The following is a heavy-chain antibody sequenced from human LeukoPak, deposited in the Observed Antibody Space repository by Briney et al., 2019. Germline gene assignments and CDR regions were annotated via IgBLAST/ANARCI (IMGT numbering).Heavy chain of an antibody. CDR2: IYYSGST. D-gene: IGHD5-12*01. V-gene: IGHV4-59*01. Sequence: SETLSLTCTVSGGSISSYYWSWIRQPPGKGLEWIGYIYYSGSTDYNPSLKSRVIMSVDTSKNQLSLKLSSVTAADTAAYYCARGGSSGYDPFDYWGQGTLVTVSS. CDR1: GGSISSYY. J-gene: IGHJ4*02. CDR3: ARGGSSGYDPFDY.